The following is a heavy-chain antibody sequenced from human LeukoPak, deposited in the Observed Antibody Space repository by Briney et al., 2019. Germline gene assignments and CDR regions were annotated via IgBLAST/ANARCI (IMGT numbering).Heavy chain of an antibody. Sequence: GGSLRLSCAASGFTFSSYAMSWVRQAPGKGLEWVSAISGSGGSTYYADSVEGRFTISRDNSKNTLYLQMNSLRAEDTAVYYCAKTIVVVPAASDYWGQGTLVTVSS. CDR1: GFTFSSYA. V-gene: IGHV3-23*01. D-gene: IGHD2-2*01. J-gene: IGHJ4*02. CDR2: ISGSGGST. CDR3: AKTIVVVPAASDY.